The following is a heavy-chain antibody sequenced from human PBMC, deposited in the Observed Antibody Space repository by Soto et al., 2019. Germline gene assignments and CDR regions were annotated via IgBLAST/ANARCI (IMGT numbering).Heavy chain of an antibody. Sequence: SETLSLTCTVSGDSTSRYFRTWIRQPPGKPLARIGYMFHSGRTNYNHSLTSRGTMSADTSNNQFSPTLTSVTAADAAVYYCAKAVKYYDSTGYDAFAVWGQGIMVTVSS. CDR2: MFHSGRT. CDR3: AKAVKYYDSTGYDAFAV. CDR1: GDSTSRYF. D-gene: IGHD3-22*01. V-gene: IGHV4-59*01. J-gene: IGHJ3*01.